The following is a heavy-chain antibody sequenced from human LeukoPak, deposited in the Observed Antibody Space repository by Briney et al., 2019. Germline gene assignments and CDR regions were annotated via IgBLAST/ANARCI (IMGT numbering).Heavy chain of an antibody. J-gene: IGHJ3*02. CDR3: AREKQQLVLGAFDI. V-gene: IGHV4-4*07. Sequence: SETLSLTCTVSGGSISSYYWSWIRQPAGKGLEWIGRIYTSGSTNHNPSLKSRVTMSVDTSKNQFSLKLSSVTAADTAVYYCAREKQQLVLGAFDIWGQGTMVAVSS. D-gene: IGHD6-13*01. CDR1: GGSISSYY. CDR2: IYTSGST.